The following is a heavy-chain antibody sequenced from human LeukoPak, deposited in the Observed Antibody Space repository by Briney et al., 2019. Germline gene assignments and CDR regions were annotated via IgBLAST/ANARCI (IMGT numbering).Heavy chain of an antibody. CDR3: ARGSGGVDWFDP. D-gene: IGHD3-10*01. V-gene: IGHV4-59*01. CDR1: GGSISSYY. CDR2: IYYSGST. Sequence: SETLSLTCTVSGGSISSYYWSWIRQPPGKGLEWIGYIYYSGSTNYNPSLKSRVTMSVDTSKNQFSLKLSSVTAADTAVYYCARGSGGVDWFDPWGQGTLVTVSS. J-gene: IGHJ5*02.